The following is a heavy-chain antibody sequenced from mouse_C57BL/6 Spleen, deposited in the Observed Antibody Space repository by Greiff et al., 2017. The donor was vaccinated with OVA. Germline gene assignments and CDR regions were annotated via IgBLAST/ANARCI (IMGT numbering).Heavy chain of an antibody. V-gene: IGHV1-82*01. Sequence: QVQLQQSGPELVKPGASVKISCKASGYAFSSSWMNWVKQRPGKGLEWIGRIYPGDGDTNYNGKFKGKATLTADKSSSTAYMQLSSLTSEDSAVYFCAREHGGTAWFAYWGQGTLVTVSA. CDR1: GYAFSSSW. J-gene: IGHJ3*01. CDR3: AREHGGTAWFAY. D-gene: IGHD1-1*02. CDR2: IYPGDGDT.